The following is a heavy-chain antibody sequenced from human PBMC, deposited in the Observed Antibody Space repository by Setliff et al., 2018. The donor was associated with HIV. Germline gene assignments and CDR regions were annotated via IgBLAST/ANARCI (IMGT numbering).Heavy chain of an antibody. V-gene: IGHV1-69*13. CDR1: GGTFSNYA. CDR3: ARGSGWYRPLDD. J-gene: IGHJ4*02. CDR2: IIPIFGST. Sequence: SVKVSCKASGGTFSNYAISWVRQAPGQGLEWMGGIIPIFGSTKYAQKFQDRVTITADESTYTADMELSSLRSEDTAVYYCARGSGWYRPLDDWGQGTLVTVSS. D-gene: IGHD6-19*01.